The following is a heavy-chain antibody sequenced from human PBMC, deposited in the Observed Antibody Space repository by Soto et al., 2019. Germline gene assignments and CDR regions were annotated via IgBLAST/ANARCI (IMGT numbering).Heavy chain of an antibody. Sequence: PSETLSLTCAVYGGSFSGYYWSWIRQPPGKGLEWIGEINHSGSTNYNPSLKSRVTISVDTSKNQFSLKLSSVTAADTAVYYCARGFGALNWFDPWGQGTLVTVSS. D-gene: IGHD3-16*01. CDR2: INHSGST. V-gene: IGHV4-34*01. J-gene: IGHJ5*02. CDR3: ARGFGALNWFDP. CDR1: GGSFSGYY.